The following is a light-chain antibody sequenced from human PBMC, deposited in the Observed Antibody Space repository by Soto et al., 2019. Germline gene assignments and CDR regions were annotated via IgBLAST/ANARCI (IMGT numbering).Light chain of an antibody. Sequence: EMVLTQSPGTLSLSPGERATLSCRASQSVGSTYLAWYQQKPGQAPRLLIYGASSRATGIPDRFSGSGSGTDFTLTISRLEPEAFAVYYCQQYCSSPPFTFGPGTKVDIK. V-gene: IGKV3-20*01. J-gene: IGKJ3*01. CDR2: GAS. CDR1: QSVGSTY. CDR3: QQYCSSPPFT.